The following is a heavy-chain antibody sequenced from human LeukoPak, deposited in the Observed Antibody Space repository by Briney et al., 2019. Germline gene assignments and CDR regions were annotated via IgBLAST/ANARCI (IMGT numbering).Heavy chain of an antibody. CDR3: AKDLYYYDSSGPFDY. J-gene: IGHJ4*02. D-gene: IGHD3-22*01. Sequence: PGRSLRLSCAASGFTFDDYVMHWVRQAPGKGLEWVSGISWNSGSIGYADSVKGRFTISRDNAKNSLYLQMNSLRAEDMALYYCAKDLYYYDSSGPFDYWGQGTLVTVSS. CDR2: ISWNSGSI. V-gene: IGHV3-9*03. CDR1: GFTFDDYV.